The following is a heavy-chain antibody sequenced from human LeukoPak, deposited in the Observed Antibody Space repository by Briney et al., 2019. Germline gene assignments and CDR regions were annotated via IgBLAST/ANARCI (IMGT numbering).Heavy chain of an antibody. CDR2: ISYSGST. CDR3: ARGGSGYALNWFDP. V-gene: IGHV4-59*01. D-gene: IGHD5-12*01. Sequence: SETLSLTCTVSGGSIGSYYWSWIREPPGKGLEWIGHISYSGSTNYNPSLKSRVTISVDTSKNQFSLKLSSVTAADTAVYYCARGGSGYALNWFDPWGQGTLVTVSS. CDR1: GGSIGSYY. J-gene: IGHJ5*02.